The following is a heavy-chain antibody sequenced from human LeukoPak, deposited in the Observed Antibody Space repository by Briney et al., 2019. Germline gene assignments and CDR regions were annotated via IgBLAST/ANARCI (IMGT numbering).Heavy chain of an antibody. CDR3: ARDRAAADP. CDR1: GFMIESRY. J-gene: IGHJ5*02. Sequence: GGSLRLSCAASGFMIESRYISWVRQAPGKGLEWVSVIWTDGGTYYADSVRGRFTISRDDSKNTLFLQMDSLRAEDTAVYYCARDRAAADPWGQGALVTVSS. V-gene: IGHV3-53*01. CDR2: IWTDGGT. D-gene: IGHD6-13*01.